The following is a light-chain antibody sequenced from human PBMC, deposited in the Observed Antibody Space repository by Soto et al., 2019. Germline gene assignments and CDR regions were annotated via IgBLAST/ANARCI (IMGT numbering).Light chain of an antibody. CDR3: SSYTTDISPYV. Sequence: QSALTQPASVSGSPGQSITISCTGTSNDVGNGYDSVSWYQHYPGKAPKLIIYEVVNRPSGVSNRFSGSKSGNTASLTISGLQAEDEADYYCSSYTTDISPYVFGTGTKLTVL. CDR1: SNDVGNGYDS. J-gene: IGLJ1*01. V-gene: IGLV2-14*01. CDR2: EVV.